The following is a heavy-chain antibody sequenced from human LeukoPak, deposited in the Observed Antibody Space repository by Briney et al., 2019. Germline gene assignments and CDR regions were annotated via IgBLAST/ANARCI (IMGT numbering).Heavy chain of an antibody. D-gene: IGHD5/OR15-5a*01. CDR3: ARDGVSPMVEFDY. V-gene: IGHV1-8*03. CDR2: MYPNDGNT. CDR1: GYSFTGYY. Sequence: ASVKVSCKASGYSFTGYYMYWVRQAPGQGLEWMGWMYPNDGNTGYAQRFQGRLTITRNTSISTAYMELSSLRSDYTAVYYCARDGVSPMVEFDYWGQGTLVTVSS. J-gene: IGHJ4*02.